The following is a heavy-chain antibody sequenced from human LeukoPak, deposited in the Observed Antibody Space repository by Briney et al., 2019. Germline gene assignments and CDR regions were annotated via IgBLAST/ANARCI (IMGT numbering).Heavy chain of an antibody. CDR2: ISWNSGSI. CDR1: GLTFDDYA. CDR3: AKGGAAGKFPADY. Sequence: GRSLRLSCAASGLTFDDYAMHWVRQAPGKGLEWVSGISWNSGSIGYADSVKGRFTISRDNAKNSLYLQMNSLRAEDTALYYCAKGGAAGKFPADYWGQGTLVTVSS. D-gene: IGHD6-19*01. J-gene: IGHJ4*02. V-gene: IGHV3-9*01.